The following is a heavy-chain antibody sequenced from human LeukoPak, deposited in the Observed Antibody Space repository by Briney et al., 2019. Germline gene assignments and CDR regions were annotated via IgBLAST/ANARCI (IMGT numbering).Heavy chain of an antibody. J-gene: IGHJ6*03. CDR2: INHSGST. Sequence: LETLSLTCAVYGGSFSGYYWSWIRQPPGKGLEWIGEINHSGSTNYNPSLKSRVTISVDTSKNQFSLKLSSVTAADTAVYYCARGRGIVATISRYYYYYYMDVWGKGTTVTVSS. CDR3: ARGRGIVATISRYYYYYYMDV. CDR1: GGSFSGYY. D-gene: IGHD5-12*01. V-gene: IGHV4-34*01.